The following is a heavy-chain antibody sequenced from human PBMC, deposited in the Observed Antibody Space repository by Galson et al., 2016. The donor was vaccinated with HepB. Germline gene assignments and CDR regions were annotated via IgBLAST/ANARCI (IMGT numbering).Heavy chain of an antibody. J-gene: IGHJ4*02. CDR1: GYNFVDYW. V-gene: IGHV5-51*01. Sequence: QSGAEVKKPGESLKISCKTSGYNFVDYWIGWARQMPGKGLEWMGIIYPGDSDTKYSPSFQGQVTMSGDTSITTAYLQWDSLKASDTAIYYCVRGSNGWLVGDYWGQGTLVIVSS. CDR3: VRGSNGWLVGDY. D-gene: IGHD6-19*01. CDR2: IYPGDSDT.